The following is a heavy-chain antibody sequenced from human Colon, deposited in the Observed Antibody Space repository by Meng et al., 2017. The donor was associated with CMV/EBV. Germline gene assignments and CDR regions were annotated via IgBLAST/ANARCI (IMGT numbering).Heavy chain of an antibody. V-gene: IGHV1-18*01. Sequence: ASVTVSCKSSGYTFMSYALTWVRQAPGQGLEWMGWISVDTGKRNYAQKCQGRVTMTSDKSTSLAYMEVRSLRSDDTAVFYCVRGIGGPTAFDYWGQGTLVTVSS. CDR3: VRGIGGPTAFDY. CDR1: GYTFMSYA. D-gene: IGHD3-16*01. J-gene: IGHJ4*02. CDR2: ISVDTGKR.